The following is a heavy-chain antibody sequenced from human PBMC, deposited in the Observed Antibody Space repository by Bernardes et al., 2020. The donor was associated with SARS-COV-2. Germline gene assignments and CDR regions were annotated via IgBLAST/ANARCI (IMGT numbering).Heavy chain of an antibody. CDR1: GYFFTSYG. Sequence: ASVEVCCKASGYFFTSYGISWVRQAPGQGLEWMGWVSAYNGNTNYAQKLKGRATMTTDASTTTAYMELRSLRSDDTALYYCVRGYSESSGYSLFDHWGQGTLVTVSS. V-gene: IGHV1-18*01. CDR3: VRGYSESSGYSLFDH. CDR2: VSAYNGNT. J-gene: IGHJ4*02. D-gene: IGHD3-22*01.